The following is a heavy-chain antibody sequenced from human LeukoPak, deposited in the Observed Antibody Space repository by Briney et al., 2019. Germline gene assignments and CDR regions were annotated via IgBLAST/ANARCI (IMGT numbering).Heavy chain of an antibody. CDR1: GFTFSTYY. Sequence: PGGSLRLSCAASGFTFSTYYMSWVRQAPGKGLEWVSSISSSSDYIYYADSVKGRFTISRDNAKNSLYLQMKRLRAEDTAVYYCARDLQWLVRKGDAFDIWGQGTMVTVSS. J-gene: IGHJ3*02. CDR3: ARDLQWLVRKGDAFDI. CDR2: ISSSSDYI. V-gene: IGHV3-21*01. D-gene: IGHD6-19*01.